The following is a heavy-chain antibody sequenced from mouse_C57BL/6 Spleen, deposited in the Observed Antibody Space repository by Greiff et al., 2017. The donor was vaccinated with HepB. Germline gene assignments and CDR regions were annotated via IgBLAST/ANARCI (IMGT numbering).Heavy chain of an antibody. Sequence: EVKLVESGGGLVQPGGSLSLSCAASGFTFTDYYMSWVRQPPGKALEWLGFIRNKANGYTTEYSASVKGRFTISRDNSQSILYLQMNALRAEDSSTYYCARYGYAGYYDYAMDYWGQGTSVTVSS. CDR2: IRNKANGYTT. CDR1: GFTFTDYY. D-gene: IGHD2-3*01. CDR3: ARYGYAGYYDYAMDY. J-gene: IGHJ4*01. V-gene: IGHV7-3*01.